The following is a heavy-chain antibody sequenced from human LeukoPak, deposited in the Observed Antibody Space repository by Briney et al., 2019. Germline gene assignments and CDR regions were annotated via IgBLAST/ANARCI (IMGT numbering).Heavy chain of an antibody. CDR1: GFTFSSHS. J-gene: IGHJ3*02. CDR2: ISTNSGYM. V-gene: IGHV3-21*04. Sequence: PGGSLRLSCAASGFTFSSHSMNWVRQAPGKGLEWVSSISTNSGYMYYADSVKARFTISRDNAKNSLYLQMNSLRAEDTALYYCARATDSDAFDIWGQGTMVTVSS. D-gene: IGHD3/OR15-3a*01. CDR3: ARATDSDAFDI.